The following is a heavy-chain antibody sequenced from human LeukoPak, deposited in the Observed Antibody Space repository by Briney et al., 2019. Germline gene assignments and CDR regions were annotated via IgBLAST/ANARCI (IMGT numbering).Heavy chain of an antibody. D-gene: IGHD4-17*01. CDR3: ARDPRFGGDYVLYYYGMDV. Sequence: PGGSLRLSCAASGFTFSSYSMNWIRQPPGKGLEWIGSIYYSGSTYYNPSLKSRVTISVDTSKNQFSLKLSSVTAADTAVYYCARDPRFGGDYVLYYYGMDVWGQGTTVTVSS. V-gene: IGHV4-39*02. J-gene: IGHJ6*02. CDR2: IYYSGST. CDR1: GFTFSSYS.